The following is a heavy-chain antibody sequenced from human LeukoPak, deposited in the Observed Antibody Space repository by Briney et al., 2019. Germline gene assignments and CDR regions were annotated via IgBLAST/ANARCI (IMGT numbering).Heavy chain of an antibody. CDR3: ARDFNRGDILTGYYLQLERRGGLDY. Sequence: PGGSLRLSCAASGFTFGSYSMNWVRQAPGKGLEWVSYISSSSSTIYYADSVKGRFTISRDNAKNSLYLQMNSLRAEDTAVYYCARDFNRGDILTGYYLQLERRGGLDYWGQGTLVTVSS. V-gene: IGHV3-48*04. CDR2: ISSSSSTI. CDR1: GFTFGSYS. D-gene: IGHD3-9*01. J-gene: IGHJ4*02.